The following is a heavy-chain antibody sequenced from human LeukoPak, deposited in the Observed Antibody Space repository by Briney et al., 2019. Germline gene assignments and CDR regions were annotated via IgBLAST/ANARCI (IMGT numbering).Heavy chain of an antibody. CDR1: GFSLSSSGVG. V-gene: IGHV2-5*02. Sequence: SGPTLVKPTQTLTLTCTFSGFSLSSSGVGVGWIRQPPGKALEWLALNYWGDGKRYSPSLNSRLTITKDTSKNQVVLTMINMDPVDTATYYCAHSLYYYGSGSYYAFEYWGQGTLVTVSS. CDR3: AHSLYYYGSGSYYAFEY. CDR2: NYWGDGK. D-gene: IGHD3-10*01. J-gene: IGHJ4*02.